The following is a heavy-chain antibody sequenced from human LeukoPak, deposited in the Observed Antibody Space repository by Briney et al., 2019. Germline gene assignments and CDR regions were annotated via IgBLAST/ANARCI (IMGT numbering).Heavy chain of an antibody. CDR2: INPSGGST. V-gene: IGHV1-46*01. CDR1: GYTLTSYY. D-gene: IGHD3-22*01. Sequence: GASVKVSCKASGYTLTSYYMHWVRQAPGQRLEWMGIINPSGGSTSYAQKFQGRVTMTRDMSTSTVYMELSSLRSEDTAVYYCARAFRVTMILLYYWGQGTLVTVSS. CDR3: ARAFRVTMILLYY. J-gene: IGHJ4*02.